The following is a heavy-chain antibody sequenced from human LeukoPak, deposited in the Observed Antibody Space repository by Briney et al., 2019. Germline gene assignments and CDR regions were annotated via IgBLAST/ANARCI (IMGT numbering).Heavy chain of an antibody. Sequence: PSETLSLTCTVPSGSISTYYWSWIRQPPGRGLEWIGYIYYSGSTNYNPSLKSRVTISVDTSKNQFSLKLTSVTAADTAVYYCARTKAVAGTYYFDYWGQGTLVTVS. D-gene: IGHD6-19*01. J-gene: IGHJ4*02. CDR1: SGSISTYY. V-gene: IGHV4-59*01. CDR2: IYYSGST. CDR3: ARTKAVAGTYYFDY.